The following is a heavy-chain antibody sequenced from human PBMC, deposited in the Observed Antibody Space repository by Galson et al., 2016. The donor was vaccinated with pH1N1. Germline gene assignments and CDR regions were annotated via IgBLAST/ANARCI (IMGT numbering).Heavy chain of an antibody. CDR3: PRMGDCGGVLSDD. D-gene: IGHD2-21*01. CDR2: TDWDDDT. V-gene: IGHV2-70*17. CDR1: GFSLTTTGVC. J-gene: IGHJ4*02. Sequence: PALVKPTQTLTLTCTFSGFSLTTTGVCVSWLRQPPGKALEWLARTDWDDDTFYSPSLKTRLTISKDTSRNQVVLTMTNMDPVDTATYYCPRMGDCGGVLSDDWGRGTLVTVSS.